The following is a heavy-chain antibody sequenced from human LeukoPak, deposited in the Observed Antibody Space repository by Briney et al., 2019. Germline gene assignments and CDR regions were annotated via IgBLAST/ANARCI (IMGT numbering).Heavy chain of an antibody. CDR3: TGYYDSSGYYPPSYYFDY. CDR2: IKSKTDGGTT. V-gene: IGHV3-15*01. J-gene: IGHJ4*02. D-gene: IGHD3-22*01. CDR1: GFTVSSNY. Sequence: PGGSLRLSCAASGFTVSSNYMSWVRQAPGKGLEWVGRIKSKTDGGTTDCAAPVKGRFTISRDDSKNTLYLQMNSLKTEDTAVYYCTGYYDSSGYYPPSYYFDYWGQGTLVTVSS.